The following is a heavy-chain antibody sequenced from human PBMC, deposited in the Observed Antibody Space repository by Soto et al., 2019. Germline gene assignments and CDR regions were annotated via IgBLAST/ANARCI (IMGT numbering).Heavy chain of an antibody. Sequence: EVQLLESGGGLVQPGGSLRLSCAASGFTFSSHVMSWVRQAPGKGLEWVSGISTGGGSTDYADSVKGRFTISRDNSKNTRHRKIKSLRAEDTAVYYCARSREIIASAESFAYWGKGPLVTVSS. J-gene: IGHJ4*02. CDR1: GFTFSSHV. CDR2: ISTGGGST. CDR3: ARSREIIASAESFAY. D-gene: IGHD6-25*01. V-gene: IGHV3-23*01.